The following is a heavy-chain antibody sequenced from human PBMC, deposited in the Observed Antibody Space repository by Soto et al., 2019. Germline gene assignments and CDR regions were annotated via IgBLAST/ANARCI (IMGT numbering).Heavy chain of an antibody. D-gene: IGHD3-22*01. CDR1: GFTFSSYG. V-gene: IGHV3-30*18. CDR2: ISYDGSNK. CDR3: AKEGSSGPYYYYYGMDV. Sequence: GGSLRLSCAASGFTFSSYGMHWVRQAPGKGLEWVAVISYDGSNKYYADSVKGRFTISRDNSKNTLYLQMNSLRAEDTAVYYCAKEGSSGPYYYYYGMDVWGQGTTVTVSS. J-gene: IGHJ6*02.